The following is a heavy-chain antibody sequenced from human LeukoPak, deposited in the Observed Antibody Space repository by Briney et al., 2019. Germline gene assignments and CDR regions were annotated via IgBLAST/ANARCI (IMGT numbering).Heavy chain of an antibody. CDR2: ISTYNGNT. J-gene: IGHJ4*02. V-gene: IGHV1-18*01. D-gene: IGHD3-9*01. CDR1: GYTFTTYG. CDR3: ARGYYDILTGYSEHFDY. Sequence: ASVKVSCKTSGYTFTTYGINWVRQAPGQGLEWMGWISTYNGNTNYAQKLQGRVTMTTDTSTSTAYMELRSLRSDDTAVYYCARGYYDILTGYSEHFDYWGQGTLVTVSS.